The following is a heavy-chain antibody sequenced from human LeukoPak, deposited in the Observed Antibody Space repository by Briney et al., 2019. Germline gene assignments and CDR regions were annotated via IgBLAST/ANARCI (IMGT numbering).Heavy chain of an antibody. CDR3: SRQGVDY. J-gene: IGHJ4*02. CDR1: GFTFSSYW. V-gene: IGHV3-74*01. Sequence: GGSLRLSCAASGFTFSSYWMHWVHQAPGRGLVWVSLIKTDGSTAYADSVKGRFTISRDNAKNTMYLQMNGLKAEDTALYYCSRQGVDYWGQGTLVTVSS. CDR2: IKTDGSTA.